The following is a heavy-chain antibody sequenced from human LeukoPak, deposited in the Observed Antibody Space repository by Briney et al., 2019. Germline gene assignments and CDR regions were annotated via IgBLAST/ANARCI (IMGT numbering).Heavy chain of an antibody. Sequence: ASVKVSCKASGYTFIGYYLHWVRQAPGQSLEWMGWIDVGNGDTNYSQKFQGRVTITWDTSATTAHMELSSLRSEDTAMYYCARNAVGKTDFDYWGQGTLVTVSS. D-gene: IGHD4-23*01. J-gene: IGHJ4*02. CDR3: ARNAVGKTDFDY. V-gene: IGHV1-3*01. CDR2: IDVGNGDT. CDR1: GYTFIGYY.